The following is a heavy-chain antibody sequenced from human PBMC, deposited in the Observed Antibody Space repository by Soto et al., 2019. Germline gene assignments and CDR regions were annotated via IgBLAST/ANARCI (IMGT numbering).Heavy chain of an antibody. CDR1: GYTFTNYL. CDR3: ARMPTTVTTFLDY. D-gene: IGHD4-17*01. Sequence: PGESLKISCKGSGYTFTNYLIGWVRQIPGKGLEGMGLIYPGDSDTRYTPSFQGQVTVSAHQSISTAYLQWSSLKASDTAMYYWARMPTTVTTFLDYLGQGTLVTVSS. CDR2: IYPGDSDT. V-gene: IGHV5-51*01. J-gene: IGHJ4*02.